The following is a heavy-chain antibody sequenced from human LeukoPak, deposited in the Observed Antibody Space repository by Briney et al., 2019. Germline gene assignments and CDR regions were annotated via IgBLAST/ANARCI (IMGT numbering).Heavy chain of an antibody. Sequence: GRSLRLSCAASGFTFCSYGMHWVRQAPGKGLEWVAVIWYDGSNKYYADSVKGRFTISRDNSKNTLYLQMNSLRAEDTAVYYCARDSSGYYHGNYFDYWGQGTLVTVSS. V-gene: IGHV3-33*01. CDR2: IWYDGSNK. D-gene: IGHD3-22*01. CDR3: ARDSSGYYHGNYFDY. CDR1: GFTFCSYG. J-gene: IGHJ4*02.